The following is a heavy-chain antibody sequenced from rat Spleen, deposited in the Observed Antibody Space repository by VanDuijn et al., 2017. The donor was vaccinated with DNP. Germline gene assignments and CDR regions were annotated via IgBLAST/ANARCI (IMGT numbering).Heavy chain of an antibody. D-gene: IGHD1-9*01. V-gene: IGHV3-1*01. J-gene: IGHJ2*01. CDR2: ISYSGST. Sequence: EVQLQESGPGLVKPSQSLSLTCSVTGYSITSNYWGWIRKFPGNKMEWIGHISYSGSTSYNPSLKSQISITRDTSKNQFFLQLNSVTTEDTATYYCASSYTYYGYTYLFDYWGQGVMVTVSS. CDR1: GYSITSNY. CDR3: ASSYTYYGYTYLFDY.